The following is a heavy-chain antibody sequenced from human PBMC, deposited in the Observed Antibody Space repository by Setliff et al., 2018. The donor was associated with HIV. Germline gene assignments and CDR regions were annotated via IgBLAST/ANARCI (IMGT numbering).Heavy chain of an antibody. V-gene: IGHV1-46*01. D-gene: IGHD3-10*01. Sequence: GASVKVSCKASGYTFTSYYMHWVRQAPGQGLEWMGIISPSDGSTNYAQKFLGRVTLTRDTSLNTFYMELTNLRSEDTALYYCARGRRDLTMVRVPNFDYWGQGTLVTVSS. J-gene: IGHJ4*02. CDR1: GYTFTSYY. CDR3: ARGRRDLTMVRVPNFDY. CDR2: ISPSDGST.